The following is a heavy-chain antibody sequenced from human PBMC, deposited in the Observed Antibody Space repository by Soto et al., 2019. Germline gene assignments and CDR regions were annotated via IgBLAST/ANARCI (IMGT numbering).Heavy chain of an antibody. CDR2: IYYSGST. D-gene: IGHD3-3*01. CDR1: GGSISSGGYY. J-gene: IGHJ6*02. CDR3: ARESYDFWSGPPHYYYGMDV. V-gene: IGHV4-31*03. Sequence: SETLSLTCTVSGGSISSGGYYWSWIRQHPGKGLEWIGYIYYSGSTYYNPSLKSRVTISVDTYKNQFSLKLSSVTAADTAVYYCARESYDFWSGPPHYYYGMDVWGQGTTVTVSS.